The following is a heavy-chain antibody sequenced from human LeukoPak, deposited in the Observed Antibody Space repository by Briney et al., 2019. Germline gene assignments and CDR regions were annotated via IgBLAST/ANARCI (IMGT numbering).Heavy chain of an antibody. J-gene: IGHJ4*02. Sequence: GGSLRLSCAASGFSFSSHSMNWVRQAPGEGVEWVSIITSSSTYIDYADSVRGRFTISRDDAKNSLFLQMNSLRAEDTALYYCARGSGSSAWLIDYWGQGALVTVSS. CDR3: ARGSGSSAWLIDY. D-gene: IGHD1-26*01. CDR2: ITSSSTYI. CDR1: GFSFSSHS. V-gene: IGHV3-21*01.